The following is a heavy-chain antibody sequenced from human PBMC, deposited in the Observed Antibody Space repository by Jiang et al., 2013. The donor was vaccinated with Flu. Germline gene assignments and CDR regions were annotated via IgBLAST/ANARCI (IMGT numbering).Heavy chain of an antibody. V-gene: IGHV7-4-1*02. CDR1: GYTFINYA. D-gene: IGHD3-10*01. CDR2: INTNTGNP. CDR3: ARDRYYYGSGSYLHIDY. J-gene: IGHJ4*02. Sequence: QSGSELKKPGASVKVSCKASGYTFINYAMNWVRQAPGQGLEWMGWINTNTGNPTYAQGFTGRFVFSVDTSVSTAYLQITSLKAEDTAVYYCARDRYYYGSGSYLHIDYWGPGTLVTVSS.